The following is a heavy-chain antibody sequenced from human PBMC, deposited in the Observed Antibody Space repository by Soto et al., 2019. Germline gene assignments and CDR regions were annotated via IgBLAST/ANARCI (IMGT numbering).Heavy chain of an antibody. D-gene: IGHD3-9*01. CDR3: ARENDILTGYLDDDAFDI. Sequence: ASVKVSCKASGGTFSSYTISWVRQAPGQGLEWMGRIIPILGIANYAQKFQGRVTITADKSTSTAYMELSSLRSEDTAVYYCARENDILTGYLDDDAFDIWGQGTMVTVSS. CDR1: GGTFSSYT. J-gene: IGHJ3*02. CDR2: IIPILGIA. V-gene: IGHV1-69*04.